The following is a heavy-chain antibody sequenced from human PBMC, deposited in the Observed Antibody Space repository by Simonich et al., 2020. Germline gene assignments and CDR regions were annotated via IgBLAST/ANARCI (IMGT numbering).Heavy chain of an antibody. D-gene: IGHD6-13*01. CDR2: IYYSGSP. V-gene: IGHV4-39*01. J-gene: IGHJ3*02. Sequence: QLQLQESGPGLVKPSETLSLTCTVSGGSISSSSYYWGWIRQPPGKGLEWIGSIYYSGSPYYNPSLKSRVTITVDTSKNPFSLKLSSVTAADTAVYYCARHAGFAFDIWGQGTMVTVSS. CDR1: GGSISSSSYY. CDR3: ARHAGFAFDI.